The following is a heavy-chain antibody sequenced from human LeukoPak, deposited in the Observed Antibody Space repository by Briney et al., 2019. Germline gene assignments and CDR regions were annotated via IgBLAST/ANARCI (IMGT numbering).Heavy chain of an antibody. D-gene: IGHD6-19*01. CDR1: GFIFNNYA. Sequence: GGSLRLSCAAYGFIFNNYAMYWVRQAPGKGLKWVPGIFGSGGSAHYADSVKGRFTISRDNSKNTVYLQMSSLRAEDTAVYYCAKTTTGYSSGRYPGWPADYWGQGSLVTVSS. V-gene: IGHV3-23*01. CDR2: IFGSGGSA. J-gene: IGHJ4*02. CDR3: AKTTTGYSSGRYPGWPADY.